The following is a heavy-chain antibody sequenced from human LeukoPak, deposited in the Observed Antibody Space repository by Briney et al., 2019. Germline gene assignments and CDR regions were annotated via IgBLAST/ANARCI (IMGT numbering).Heavy chain of an antibody. V-gene: IGHV3-43D*03. CDR2: INWRGGST. CDR1: GFTLDDYG. CDR3: ARDLYHYDTSGSLDY. J-gene: IGHJ4*02. D-gene: IGHD3-22*01. Sequence: GGSLRLSCAASGFTLDDYGMHWVRQAPGKGLEWVSLINWRGGSTYYADSVRGRFAISRDNSKNSLYLQMNSLRAEDTALYYCARDLYHYDTSGSLDYWGQGTLVTVSS.